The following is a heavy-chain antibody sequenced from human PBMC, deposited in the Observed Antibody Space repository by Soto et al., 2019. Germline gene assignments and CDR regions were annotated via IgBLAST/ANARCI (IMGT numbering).Heavy chain of an antibody. Sequence: GGSLRLSCAASGFTFSSYGMHWVRQAPGKGLEWVAVISYDGSNKYYADSVKGRFTISRDNSKNTLYLQMNSLRAEDTAVYYCAKDSSHYVWGSYRHSFDYWGQGTLVTVS. CDR1: GFTFSSYG. CDR3: AKDSSHYVWGSYRHSFDY. CDR2: ISYDGSNK. D-gene: IGHD3-16*02. J-gene: IGHJ4*02. V-gene: IGHV3-30*18.